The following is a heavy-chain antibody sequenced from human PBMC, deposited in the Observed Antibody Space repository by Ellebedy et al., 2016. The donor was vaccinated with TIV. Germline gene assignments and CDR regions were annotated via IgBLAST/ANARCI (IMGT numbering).Heavy chain of an antibody. CDR1: GFTFSNAW. CDR3: ARRFGELFEGENWFDP. D-gene: IGHD3-10*01. CDR2: IKSKTDGGTT. Sequence: GGSLRLSCAASGFTFSNAWMNWVRQAPGKGLEWVGRIKSKTDGGTTDYAAPVKGRFTISRDDSKNTLYLQMNSLRAEDTAAYYCARRFGELFEGENWFDPWGQGTLVTVSS. J-gene: IGHJ5*02. V-gene: IGHV3-15*07.